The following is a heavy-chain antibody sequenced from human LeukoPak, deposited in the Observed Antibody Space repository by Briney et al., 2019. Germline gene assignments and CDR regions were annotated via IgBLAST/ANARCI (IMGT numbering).Heavy chain of an antibody. V-gene: IGHV3-7*03. Sequence: PGGSLRLSCAASGFSFNTYWISWVRQAPGKGLRWVANIKPDGNERYYVDYVKGRFTISRDNARSSLYLQMNSLRVEDTAIYYCARRQWTAFDVWGQGTMVTVSS. J-gene: IGHJ3*01. D-gene: IGHD6-19*01. CDR2: IKPDGNER. CDR3: ARRQWTAFDV. CDR1: GFSFNTYW.